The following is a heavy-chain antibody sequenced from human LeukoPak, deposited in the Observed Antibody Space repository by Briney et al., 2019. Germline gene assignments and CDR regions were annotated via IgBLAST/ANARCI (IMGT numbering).Heavy chain of an antibody. J-gene: IGHJ6*02. D-gene: IGHD3-9*01. Sequence: PSETLSLTCAVYGGSFSGYYWSWIRQPPGKGLEWIGEINHSGSTNYNPSLKSRVTISVDTSKNQFSLKLSSVTAADTAVYYCARETYYDILTGYRHYYYYGMDVWGQGTTVTVPS. V-gene: IGHV4-34*01. CDR1: GGSFSGYY. CDR2: INHSGST. CDR3: ARETYYDILTGYRHYYYYGMDV.